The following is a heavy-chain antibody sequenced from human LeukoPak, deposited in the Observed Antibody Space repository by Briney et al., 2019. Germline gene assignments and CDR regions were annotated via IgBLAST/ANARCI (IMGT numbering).Heavy chain of an antibody. J-gene: IGHJ3*02. CDR2: IRYDGSNK. D-gene: IGHD6-13*01. V-gene: IGHV3-30*02. Sequence: PGGSLRLSCAASGFTFSSYGTHWVRQAPGKGLEWVAFIRYDGSNKYYADSVKGRFTISRDNSKNTLYLQMNSLRAEDTAVYYCAKLPDLGPSAVAKIDAFDIWGQGTMVTVSS. CDR3: AKLPDLGPSAVAKIDAFDI. CDR1: GFTFSSYG.